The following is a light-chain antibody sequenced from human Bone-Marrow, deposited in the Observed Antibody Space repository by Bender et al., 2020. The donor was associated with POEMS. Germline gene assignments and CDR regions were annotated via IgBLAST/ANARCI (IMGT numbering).Light chain of an antibody. CDR1: SSDVGGYVL. CDR3: SSYTSSSTV. Sequence: QSALTQPASVPGSLGQSITISCTGTSSDVGGYVLVSWYQHHPGKAPKFIIYEVSKRPAGVSNRFSGSKSGNTASLTISGLQAEDEADYYCSSYTSSSTVFGGGTKLTVL. V-gene: IGLV2-14*02. J-gene: IGLJ3*02. CDR2: EVS.